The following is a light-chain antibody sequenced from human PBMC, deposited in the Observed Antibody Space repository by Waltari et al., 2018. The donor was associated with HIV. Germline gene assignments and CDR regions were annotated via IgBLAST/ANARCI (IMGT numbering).Light chain of an antibody. CDR1: NIERKS. CDR3: QVWDSSSDHVL. CDR2: YDS. J-gene: IGLJ2*01. Sequence: SSLLTQIPSVSVAPGQTARITCGGNNIERKSVHWYQQQPGQAPPLDIYYDSDRPSGIPERCAGSNSGNTATLTISRVGDGDEADYYCQVWDSSSDHVLFGGGTRLTVL. V-gene: IGLV3-21*04.